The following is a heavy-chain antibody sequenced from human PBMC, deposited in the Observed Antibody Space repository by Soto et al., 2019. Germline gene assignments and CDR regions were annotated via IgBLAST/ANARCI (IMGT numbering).Heavy chain of an antibody. D-gene: IGHD5-12*01. V-gene: IGHV3-9*01. CDR2: ISWNSGSI. J-gene: IGHJ6*03. CDR3: AKDKTQWLRFPVAYYMDV. Sequence: PGGSLRLSCAASGFTFDDYAMHWVRPAPGKGLEWVSGISWNSGSIGYADSVKGRFTISRDNAKNSLYLQMNSLRAEDTALYYCAKDKTQWLRFPVAYYMDVWGKGTTVTVSS. CDR1: GFTFDDYA.